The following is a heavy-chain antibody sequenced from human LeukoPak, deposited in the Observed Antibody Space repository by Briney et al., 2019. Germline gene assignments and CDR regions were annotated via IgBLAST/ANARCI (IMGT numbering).Heavy chain of an antibody. D-gene: IGHD3-16*01. CDR2: MSYDGSNK. CDR1: GFTFSSYG. Sequence: PGRSLRLSCAASGFTFSSYGMHWVRQAPGKGLEWVAVMSYDGSNKYYADSVKGRFTISRDNSKNTLYLQMNSLRDEDTAVYYCARDAGGGDFDYWGQGTLVTVSS. J-gene: IGHJ4*02. V-gene: IGHV3-30*03. CDR3: ARDAGGGDFDY.